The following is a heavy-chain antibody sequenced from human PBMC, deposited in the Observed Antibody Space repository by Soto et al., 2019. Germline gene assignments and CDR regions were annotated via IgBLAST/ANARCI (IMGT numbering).Heavy chain of an antibody. J-gene: IGHJ4*02. CDR2: IQTGGAT. Sequence: QLVESGGGLFQAGGSTRLSCLASGFTVSRYDMAWVRQAPGKGLEWASIIQTGGATYYTDSAQGLFTISRDNSRNTVYLQMSSLRVEDTGVYSCVRVLYDSGVVDFWGQGSPITVS. CDR3: VRVLYDSGVVDF. CDR1: GFTVSRYD. D-gene: IGHD5-12*01. V-gene: IGHV3-53*01.